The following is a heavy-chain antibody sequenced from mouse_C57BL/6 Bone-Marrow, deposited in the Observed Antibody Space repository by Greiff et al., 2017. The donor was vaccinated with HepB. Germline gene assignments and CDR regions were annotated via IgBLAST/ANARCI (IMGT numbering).Heavy chain of an antibody. V-gene: IGHV1-63*01. D-gene: IGHD2-3*01. Sequence: QVQLKESGAELVRPGTSVKMSCKASGYTFTNYWIGWAKQRPGHGLEWIGDIYPGGGYTNYNGKFKGKATLTADKSSSTAYMQFSSLTSEDSAIYYCARRRDGYYAFDYWGQGTTLTVSS. CDR3: ARRRDGYYAFDY. J-gene: IGHJ2*01. CDR1: GYTFTNYW. CDR2: IYPGGGYT.